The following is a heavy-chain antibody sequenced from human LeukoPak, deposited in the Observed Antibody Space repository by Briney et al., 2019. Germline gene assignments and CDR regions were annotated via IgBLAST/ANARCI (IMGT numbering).Heavy chain of an antibody. CDR1: GGSFSGYY. CDR3: ASVPRGYSGYEVGNNWFDP. J-gene: IGHJ5*02. V-gene: IGHV4-34*01. CDR2: INHSGST. D-gene: IGHD5-12*01. Sequence: SETLSLTCAVYGGSFSGYYWSWIRQPPGKGVEWIGEINHSGSTNYNPSLKSRVTISVDTSKNQFSLKLSSVTAADTAVYYCASVPRGYSGYEVGNNWFDPWGQGTLVTVSS.